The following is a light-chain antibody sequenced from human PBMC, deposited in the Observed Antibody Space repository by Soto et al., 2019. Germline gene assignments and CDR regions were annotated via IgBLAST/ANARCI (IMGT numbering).Light chain of an antibody. Sequence: DIQMTQSPSSLSASVGDRVTITCRASQSISSSLNWYQQKPGKAPKLLIYAASSLQSGFPSRFTGSGSVTDFTLTIGSLQPEEFATYYCQQSYRTPWTFGQGTQEEIK. J-gene: IGKJ1*01. CDR1: QSISSS. CDR3: QQSYRTPWT. CDR2: AAS. V-gene: IGKV1-39*01.